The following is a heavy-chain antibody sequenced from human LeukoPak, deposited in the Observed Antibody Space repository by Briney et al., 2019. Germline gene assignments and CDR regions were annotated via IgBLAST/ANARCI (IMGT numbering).Heavy chain of an antibody. CDR3: ARDSTYYYDSGSSRPHYFDN. Sequence: GKSLRLTCAASGFTFSNYAMHWVRQAPGKGLEWASLISSGGTYEYYADSVKGRFTISRDNSKNTLYLQLNSLRAEDTAVYYCARDSTYYYDSGSSRPHYFDNWGQGTLVTVSS. CDR2: ISSGGTYE. D-gene: IGHD3-10*01. CDR1: GFTFSNYA. V-gene: IGHV3-30*01. J-gene: IGHJ4*02.